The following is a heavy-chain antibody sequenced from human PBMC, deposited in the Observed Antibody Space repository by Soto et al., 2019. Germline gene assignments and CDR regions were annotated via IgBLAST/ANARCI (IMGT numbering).Heavy chain of an antibody. CDR1: GVTGCDYA. V-gene: IGHV3-49*04. J-gene: IGHJ4*02. CDR2: IRSKAYGGTT. D-gene: IGHD2-21*02. CDR3: SRGEYSGGDCYSGIDS. Sequence: SLILACAVSGVTGCDYAVTGVRQAPGKGVEWVGFIRSKAYGGTTEYAASVKGRFTISRDDSKNIAYLQMNSLKTEDTAVYYCSRGEYSGGDCYSGIDSWRQGTLVTVSS.